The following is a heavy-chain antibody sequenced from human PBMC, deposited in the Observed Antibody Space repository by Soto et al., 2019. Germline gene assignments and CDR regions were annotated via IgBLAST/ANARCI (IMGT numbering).Heavy chain of an antibody. Sequence: SETLSLTCAVSGGSISGSTYYWGWIRQPPGRGLEWIGSLYYGGNTYYNPSLKSRLSISVDTSKNQFSLKLSSVTAADTSVYYCARSTSGSYPPFGYWGQGTLVTVSS. CDR1: GGSISGSTYY. CDR2: LYYGGNT. V-gene: IGHV4-39*01. J-gene: IGHJ4*02. D-gene: IGHD1-26*01. CDR3: ARSTSGSYPPFGY.